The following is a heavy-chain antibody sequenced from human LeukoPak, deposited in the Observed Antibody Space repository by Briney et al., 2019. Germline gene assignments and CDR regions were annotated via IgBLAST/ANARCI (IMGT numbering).Heavy chain of an antibody. CDR3: ARVGYCSGGSCYSSPLFDY. D-gene: IGHD2-15*01. J-gene: IGHJ4*02. CDR1: GGSISSYY. Sequence: PSETLSLTCTVSGGSISSYYWSWIRQPPGKGLEWIGYIYYSGSTNYNPSLKSRVTISVDTSKNQFSLKLSSVTAADTAVYYCARVGYCSGGSCYSSPLFDYWGQGTLVTVSS. V-gene: IGHV4-59*01. CDR2: IYYSGST.